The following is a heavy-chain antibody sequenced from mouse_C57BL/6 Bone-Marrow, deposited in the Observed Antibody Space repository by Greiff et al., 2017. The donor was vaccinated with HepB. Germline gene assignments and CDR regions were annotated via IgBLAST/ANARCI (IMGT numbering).Heavy chain of an antibody. Sequence: VQLQQSGAELVRPGTSVKVSCKASGYAFTNYLIEWVKQRPGQGLEWIGVINPGSGGTNYNEKFKGKATLTADKSSSTAYMQLSSLTSEDSAVYFCSRSPSPYGNGYFDVWGTGTTVTVSS. J-gene: IGHJ1*03. D-gene: IGHD2-1*01. CDR3: SRSPSPYGNGYFDV. CDR2: INPGSGGT. V-gene: IGHV1-54*01. CDR1: GYAFTNYL.